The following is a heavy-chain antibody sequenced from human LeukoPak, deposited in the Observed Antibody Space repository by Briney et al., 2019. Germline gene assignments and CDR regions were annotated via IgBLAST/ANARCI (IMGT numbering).Heavy chain of an antibody. Sequence: SETLSLTCTVSGGSISSGGYYWSWIRQHPGKGLEWIGYIYYSGSTYYNPSLKSRVTISVDTSKNQFSLKLSSVTAADTAVYYCARDRTYDSSGYYPYYGMDVWGQGTTVTVSS. J-gene: IGHJ6*02. V-gene: IGHV4-31*03. CDR2: IYYSGST. CDR3: ARDRTYDSSGYYPYYGMDV. CDR1: GGSISSGGYY. D-gene: IGHD3-22*01.